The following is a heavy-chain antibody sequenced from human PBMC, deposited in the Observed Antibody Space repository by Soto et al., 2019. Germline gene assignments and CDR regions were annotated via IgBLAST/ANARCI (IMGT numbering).Heavy chain of an antibody. CDR1: GFTFSSYA. D-gene: IGHD5-18*01. CDR3: AKDGRKRIQLWLRGWFDP. V-gene: IGHV3-23*01. Sequence: GSLRLSCAASGFTFSSYAMSWVRQAPGKGLEWVSAISGSGGSTYYADSMKGRFTISRDNSKNTLYLQMNSLRAEDTAVYYCAKDGRKRIQLWLRGWFDPWGQGTLVTVSS. CDR2: ISGSGGST. J-gene: IGHJ5*02.